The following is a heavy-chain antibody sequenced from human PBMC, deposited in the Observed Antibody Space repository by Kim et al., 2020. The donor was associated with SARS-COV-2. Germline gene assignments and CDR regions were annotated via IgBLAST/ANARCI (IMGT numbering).Heavy chain of an antibody. V-gene: IGHV3-43*01. CDR3: AKDMYYDSSPWAFDI. D-gene: IGHD3-22*01. J-gene: IGHJ3*02. Sequence: DSGKGRFTISRDNSKNSLYLQMNSLRTEDTALYYCAKDMYYDSSPWAFDIWGQGTMVTVSS.